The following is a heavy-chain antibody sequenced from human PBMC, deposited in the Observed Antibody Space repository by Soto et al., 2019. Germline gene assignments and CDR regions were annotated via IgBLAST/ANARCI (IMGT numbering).Heavy chain of an antibody. CDR1: GFTVSSYA. Sequence: GGSLRLSCAASGFTVSSYAMSWVRQAPGKGLEWVSDISGSGGSTYYADSVKGRFTISRDNAKNSLYLQMNSLRDEDTAVYYCASEFQGKGLPGYYGMDVWGQGTTVTVSS. J-gene: IGHJ6*02. CDR3: ASEFQGKGLPGYYGMDV. D-gene: IGHD2-2*01. CDR2: ISGSGGST. V-gene: IGHV3-23*01.